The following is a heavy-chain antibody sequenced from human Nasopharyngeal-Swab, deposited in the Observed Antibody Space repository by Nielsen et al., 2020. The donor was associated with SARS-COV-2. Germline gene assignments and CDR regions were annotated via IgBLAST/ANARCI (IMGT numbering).Heavy chain of an antibody. D-gene: IGHD5-24*01. V-gene: IGHV4-39*01. J-gene: IGHJ4*02. Sequence: WIRQSPGKALEWIGRIYYSGTTYYNPSLKSRVLISVDTSKDHFSLKMTSATAADTAVYYCARHGWGPMATPHFDFWGQGTLVTVSS. CDR3: ARHGWGPMATPHFDF. CDR2: IYYSGTT.